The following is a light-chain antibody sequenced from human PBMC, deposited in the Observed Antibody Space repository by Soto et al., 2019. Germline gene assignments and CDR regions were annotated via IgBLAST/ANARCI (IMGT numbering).Light chain of an antibody. V-gene: IGLV2-14*01. J-gene: IGLJ3*02. CDR3: SSYTTSSTLAV. Sequence: QSALTQPASVSGSPGQSITIACTGTSSDIGGYNYVSWYQQHPGRAPKLMIYDVSNRPSGVSNRFSACKSGNTASLTISGLQAEDEAVYYCSSYTTSSTLAVFGGGTQLTVL. CDR1: SSDIGGYNY. CDR2: DVS.